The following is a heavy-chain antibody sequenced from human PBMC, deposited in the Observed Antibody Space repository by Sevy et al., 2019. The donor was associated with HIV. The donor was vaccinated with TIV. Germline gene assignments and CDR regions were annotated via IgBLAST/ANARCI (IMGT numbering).Heavy chain of an antibody. V-gene: IGHV3-30*02. J-gene: IGHJ6*03. Sequence: GGSLRLSFAASGFTFSSYGMHWVRQAPGKGLEWVAFIRYDGSNKYYADSVKGRFTISRDNSKNTLYLQMNSLRAEDTAVYYCAKVPAGGTTLYYYYYMDVWGKGTTVTVSS. CDR1: GFTFSSYG. CDR2: IRYDGSNK. CDR3: AKVPAGGTTLYYYYYMDV. D-gene: IGHD1-7*01.